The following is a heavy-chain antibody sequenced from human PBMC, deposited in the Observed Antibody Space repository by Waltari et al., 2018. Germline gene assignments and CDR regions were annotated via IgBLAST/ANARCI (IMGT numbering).Heavy chain of an antibody. D-gene: IGHD5-18*01. V-gene: IGHV3-30*07. Sequence: QVQLVESGGGVVHPGRSLRLSCEASGFTFSYEARHRVRQAPGKGLEWVAGISYDGSDEYYADSVRGRFTISRDDSKDTVNLQMNSLRPEDTAVYYCARDGPLQIQSWYSFDYWGQGTLVTVSS. CDR2: ISYDGSDE. J-gene: IGHJ4*02. CDR1: GFTFSYEA. CDR3: ARDGPLQIQSWYSFDY.